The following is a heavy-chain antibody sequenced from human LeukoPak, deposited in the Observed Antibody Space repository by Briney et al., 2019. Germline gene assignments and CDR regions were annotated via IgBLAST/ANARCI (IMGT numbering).Heavy chain of an antibody. CDR3: AVPYDGSGYYTFDY. CDR1: GGTFSSYA. D-gene: IGHD3-22*01. Sequence: GASVKVSCKASGGTFSSYAISWVRQAPGQGLEWMGGIIPIFGTANYAQKFQGRVTITADESTSTAYMELSSLRSEDTAVYYCAVPYDGSGYYTFDYWGQGTLVTVSS. CDR2: IIPIFGTA. J-gene: IGHJ4*02. V-gene: IGHV1-69*01.